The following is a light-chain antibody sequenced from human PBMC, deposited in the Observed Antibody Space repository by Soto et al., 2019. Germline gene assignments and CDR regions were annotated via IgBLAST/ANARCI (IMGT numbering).Light chain of an antibody. J-gene: IGKJ5*01. CDR2: AAS. Sequence: EIVLTQSPGTLSLSPGERATLSCRASQTVNSDYLTWYQQKPGQAPRLLIYAASSGATGIPDRFSGSGSETDFTLTINRLEPEDLAVYYCQYYGNSRITFGQGTRLEIK. CDR1: QTVNSDY. CDR3: QYYGNSRIT. V-gene: IGKV3-20*01.